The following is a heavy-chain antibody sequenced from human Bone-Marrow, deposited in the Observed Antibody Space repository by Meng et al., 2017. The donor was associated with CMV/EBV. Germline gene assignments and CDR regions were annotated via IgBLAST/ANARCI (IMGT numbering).Heavy chain of an antibody. V-gene: IGHV3-74*01. CDR2: INSDGSST. J-gene: IGHJ4*02. CDR3: ARDRNYYDSSGYYATLGFDY. D-gene: IGHD3-22*01. CDR1: GFTFSSYW. Sequence: GGSLRLSCAASGFTFSSYWMHWVRQAPGKGLVWVSRINSDGSSTSYADSVKGRFTISRDNAKNTLYLQMNSLRAEDTAVYYCARDRNYYDSSGYYATLGFDYWGQGTLVTVPS.